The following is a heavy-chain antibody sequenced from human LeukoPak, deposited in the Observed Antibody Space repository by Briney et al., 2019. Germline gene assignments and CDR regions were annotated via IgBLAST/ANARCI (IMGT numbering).Heavy chain of an antibody. J-gene: IGHJ4*02. CDR1: GGSISSYY. V-gene: IGHV4-59*08. Sequence: SETLSLTCTVSGGSISSYYWSWIRQPPGKGLEWIGYIYYSGSTNYNPSLKSRVNISVDTSKNQFSLKLSSVTAADTAVYYCARGSRRLADFHYWGQGTLVTVSS. CDR2: IYYSGST. D-gene: IGHD1-26*01. CDR3: ARGSRRLADFHY.